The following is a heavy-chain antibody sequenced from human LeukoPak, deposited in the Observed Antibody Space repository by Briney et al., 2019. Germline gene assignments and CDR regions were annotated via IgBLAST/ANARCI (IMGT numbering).Heavy chain of an antibody. Sequence: SGTLSLTCAVSGGSISSSNWWSGVRQPPGRGLEWSGVIYQSGSTNCNPSLRSRVTISADKSKNQFSLKLTSVTAADTAVYYCARGEAYGSGTVHCDYWGQGALVTVSS. J-gene: IGHJ4*02. CDR1: GGSISSSNW. CDR2: IYQSGST. D-gene: IGHD3-10*01. CDR3: ARGEAYGSGTVHCDY. V-gene: IGHV4-4*02.